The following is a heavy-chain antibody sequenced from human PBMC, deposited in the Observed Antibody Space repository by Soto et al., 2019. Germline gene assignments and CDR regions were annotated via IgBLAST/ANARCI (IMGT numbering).Heavy chain of an antibody. D-gene: IGHD1-7*01. J-gene: IGHJ5*02. CDR2: ISYDGSSK. V-gene: IGHV3-30-3*01. CDR3: ARGTPNWNYAP. Sequence: HWIRKAPGKGLEWVALISYDGSSKYYADSVKGRFTISRDNSKNTMYLQMNSLRTEDTALYYCARGTPNWNYAPWGQGTLLTVPS.